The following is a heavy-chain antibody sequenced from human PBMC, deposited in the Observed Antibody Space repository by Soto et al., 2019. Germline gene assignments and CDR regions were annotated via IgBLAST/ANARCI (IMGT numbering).Heavy chain of an antibody. D-gene: IGHD6-19*01. CDR1: GYTFTSYA. V-gene: IGHV1-3*05. J-gene: IGHJ4*02. Sequence: QVQLVQSGAEEKKPGASVKVSCKASGYTFTSYAMHWVRQAPGQRLEWMGWINAGNGNTKYSQKFQGRVTITRDTSASTAYMELSSLRSEDTAVYYCARDQRGIAVAGRESFDYWGQGTLVTVSS. CDR3: ARDQRGIAVAGRESFDY. CDR2: INAGNGNT.